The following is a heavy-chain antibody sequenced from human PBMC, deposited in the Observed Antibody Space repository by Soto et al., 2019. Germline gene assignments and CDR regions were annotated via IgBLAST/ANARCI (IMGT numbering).Heavy chain of an antibody. CDR2: ISSNGGST. CDR1: GFTFSSYA. J-gene: IGHJ4*02. CDR3: ARGYSSGPIDY. D-gene: IGHD6-19*01. Sequence: GSLRLSCSASGFTFSSYAMHWVRQAPGKGLEYVSAISSNGGSTYYADSVKGRFTISRDNSKNTLYLQMSSLRAEDTAVYYCARGYSSGPIDYWGQGTLVTVSS. V-gene: IGHV3-64D*06.